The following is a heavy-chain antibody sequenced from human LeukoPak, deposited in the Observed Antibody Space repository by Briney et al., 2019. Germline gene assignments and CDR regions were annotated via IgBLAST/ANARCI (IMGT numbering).Heavy chain of an antibody. V-gene: IGHV4-39*01. J-gene: IGHJ3*02. CDR3: ARHFDRDGYKGNAFDI. Sequence: SETLSLTCTVSGGSFSSSSYYWGWIRQPPGKGLEWIGSMYCSGSTYHNASLRSRVTISVDTSKNQFSLKLSSVTAADTAVYYCARHFDRDGYKGNAFDIWGQGTMVTVSS. CDR1: GGSFSSSSYY. D-gene: IGHD5-24*01. CDR2: MYCSGST.